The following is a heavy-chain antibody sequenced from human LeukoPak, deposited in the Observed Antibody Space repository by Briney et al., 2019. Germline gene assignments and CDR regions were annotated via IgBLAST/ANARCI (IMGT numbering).Heavy chain of an antibody. CDR3: ARALGDLDY. D-gene: IGHD3-16*01. J-gene: IGHJ4*02. CDR1: GFTVSSNY. V-gene: IGHV3-53*01. CDR2: IYSGGST. Sequence: GGSLRLSCAVSGFTVSSNYMSWVRQAPGKGLEWVSVIYSGGSTYYADSVKGRFTISRDNSKNTLYLQMNNLRAEDTAVYYCARALGDLDYWGQGTLVTVSS.